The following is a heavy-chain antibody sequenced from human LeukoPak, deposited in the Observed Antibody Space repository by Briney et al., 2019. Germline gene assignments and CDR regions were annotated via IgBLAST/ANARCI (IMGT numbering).Heavy chain of an antibody. D-gene: IGHD3-10*01. CDR1: GVSISSSNSY. CDR2: IHYTGNT. J-gene: IGHJ5*02. V-gene: IGHV4-39*01. CDR3: ARQNGSGLFILP. Sequence: SETLSLTCSVSGVSISSSNSYWGWIRPPPGKGLEWFGSIHYTGNTYYNASLKSQVSIPIDMSKHQFSLKITSVTAADTGVYYCARQNGSGLFILPWGQGTLVTVSS.